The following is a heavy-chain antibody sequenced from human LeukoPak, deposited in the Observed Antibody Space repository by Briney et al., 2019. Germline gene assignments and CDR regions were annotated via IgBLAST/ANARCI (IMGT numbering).Heavy chain of an antibody. CDR1: GFTFSNYW. CDR3: ARDLSPMSSGSYDRSYYFDY. Sequence: GGSLRLSCAASGFTFSNYWMSWVRQAPGKGLEWVANIKQGGSEKYYVDSVRGRFTVSRDNADNSLYLQMNSLRAEDTAKYYCARDLSPMSSGSYDRSYYFDYWGKGTLVTVSS. J-gene: IGHJ4*02. D-gene: IGHD1-26*01. V-gene: IGHV3-7*01. CDR2: IKQGGSEK.